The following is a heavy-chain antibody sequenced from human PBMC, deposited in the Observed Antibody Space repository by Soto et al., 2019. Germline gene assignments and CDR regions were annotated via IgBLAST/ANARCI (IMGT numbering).Heavy chain of an antibody. V-gene: IGHV2-5*02. Sequence: QGTLKESGTTLVQPRQTLTLTCTFSGFSLSSTRVAVGWIRQPPGKALEWLALIYWDDDKRYSPFLKSRLTITKDTSKNQVVLTMTNMDPVDTATYYCAHSVVAGLGYYFDYWGQGTLVTVSS. D-gene: IGHD6-19*01. CDR2: IYWDDDK. CDR1: GFSLSSTRVA. J-gene: IGHJ4*02. CDR3: AHSVVAGLGYYFDY.